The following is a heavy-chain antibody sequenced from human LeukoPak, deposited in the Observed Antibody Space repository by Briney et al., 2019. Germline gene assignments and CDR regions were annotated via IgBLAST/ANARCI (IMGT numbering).Heavy chain of an antibody. CDR1: GFTFSSYA. CDR2: ISSDVGST. CDR3: VKGVIAVAGAANTYYFDY. Sequence: GGSLRLSCSASGFTFSSYAMHWVRQAPGSGLQYVSLISSDVGSTYYADSVKGRFTISRDNSKNTLYLQMSSLRAEDTAVYYCVKGVIAVAGAANTYYFDYWGQGTLVTVSS. J-gene: IGHJ4*02. D-gene: IGHD6-19*01. V-gene: IGHV3-64D*09.